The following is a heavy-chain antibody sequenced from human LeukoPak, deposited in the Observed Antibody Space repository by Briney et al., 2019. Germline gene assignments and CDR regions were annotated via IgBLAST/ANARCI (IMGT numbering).Heavy chain of an antibody. CDR1: GASVSSYF. CDR2: IHPIGTT. Sequence: PSETLSLTCTVSGASVSSYFWSWIRQPAGKGLEWIGRIHPIGTTNYNPSLEGRVAISVDKSKNHFPLNVNSLTAADTAVYYCARDTTPDVSRAGALDIWGQGTMVTVSS. V-gene: IGHV4-4*07. J-gene: IGHJ3*02. D-gene: IGHD1-1*01. CDR3: ARDTTPDVSRAGALDI.